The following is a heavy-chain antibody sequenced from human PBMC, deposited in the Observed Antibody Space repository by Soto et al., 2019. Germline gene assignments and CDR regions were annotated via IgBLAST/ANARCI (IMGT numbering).Heavy chain of an antibody. CDR2: ISSIFRTI. D-gene: IGHD5-18*01. Sequence: PGGSLRLSCAASGFTLSDYYMSWIRQAPVNGLEFISYISSIFRTIYYADSAKGRFTISRYNAKNSLYLQLNSLRAYDTAVYYCARNSENFDSWGQGVMVTVSS. CDR3: ARNSENFDS. V-gene: IGHV3-11*01. J-gene: IGHJ4*02. CDR1: GFTLSDYY.